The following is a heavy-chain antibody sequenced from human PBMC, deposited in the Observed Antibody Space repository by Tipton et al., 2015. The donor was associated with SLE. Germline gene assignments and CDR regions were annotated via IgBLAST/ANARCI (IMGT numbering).Heavy chain of an antibody. CDR2: IYYSGST. V-gene: IGHV4-59*01. CDR1: GGSISSYS. Sequence: TLSLTCTVSGGSISSYSWSWIRQPPGRGLEWIGYIYYSGSTNYNPSLKSRVTISVDTSKNQFSLKLSSVTAADTAVYYCARAEGSWDAFDIWGQGTMVTVSS. D-gene: IGHD2-15*01. J-gene: IGHJ3*02. CDR3: ARAEGSWDAFDI.